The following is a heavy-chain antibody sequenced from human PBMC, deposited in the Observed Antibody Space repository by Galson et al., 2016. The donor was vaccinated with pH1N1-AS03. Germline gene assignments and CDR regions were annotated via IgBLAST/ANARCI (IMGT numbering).Heavy chain of an antibody. CDR1: GFSLTTTGLG. Sequence: PALVKPTQTLTLTCTFSGFSLTTTGLGVGWIRQPPGKALEWLARIDWDDDKDYSTSLKTRLTISQDTSKNQVVLTMTNMDPLDTATYYCARIRGYSYYFDYGGQGTLVTVSS. J-gene: IGHJ4*02. V-gene: IGHV2-70*11. D-gene: IGHD5-18*01. CDR3: ARIRGYSYYFDY. CDR2: IDWDDDK.